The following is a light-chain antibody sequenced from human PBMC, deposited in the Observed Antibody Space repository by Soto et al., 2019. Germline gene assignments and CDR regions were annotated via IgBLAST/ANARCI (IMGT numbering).Light chain of an antibody. J-gene: IGLJ1*01. CDR2: EVS. Sequence: QSALTQPASVSGSPGQSITISCTGTSSDVGAYNYVSWYQQHPGEAPKLLIYEVSDRPSGVSTRFSGSKSGNTASLTISGLLADDEADYYRNSYTRSGTLVFGTGTKLTVL. CDR3: NSYTRSGTLV. CDR1: SSDVGAYNY. V-gene: IGLV2-14*01.